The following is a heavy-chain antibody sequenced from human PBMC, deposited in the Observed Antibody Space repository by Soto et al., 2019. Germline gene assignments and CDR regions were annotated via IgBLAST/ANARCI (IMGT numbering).Heavy chain of an antibody. D-gene: IGHD2-15*01. V-gene: IGHV3-11*01. J-gene: IGHJ6*03. CDR3: ARDGYCSGGSCRRYYYYYMDV. CDR2: ISSSGSTI. Sequence: GGSLRLSCAASGFTFSDYYMSWIRQAPGKGLEWVSYISSSGSTIYYADSVKGRFTISRDNAKNSLYLQMNSLRTEDTAVYYCARDGYCSGGSCRRYYYYYMDVWGKGTTVTVSS. CDR1: GFTFSDYY.